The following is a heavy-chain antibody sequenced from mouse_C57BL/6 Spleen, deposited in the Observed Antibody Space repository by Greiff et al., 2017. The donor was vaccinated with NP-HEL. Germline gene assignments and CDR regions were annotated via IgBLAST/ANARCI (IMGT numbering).Heavy chain of an antibody. D-gene: IGHD2-2*01. J-gene: IGHJ3*01. CDR1: GFSLTSYG. Sequence: QVQLQQSGPGLVQPSQSLSITCTVSGFSLTSYGVHWVRQSPGKGLEWLGVIWRGGSTDYNAAFMSRLSITKDNSKSQVFLKLNSLQTDDTATYYCAKAPYGYDDAWFAYWGQGTLVTVSA. CDR3: AKAPYGYDDAWFAY. V-gene: IGHV2-5*01. CDR2: IWRGGST.